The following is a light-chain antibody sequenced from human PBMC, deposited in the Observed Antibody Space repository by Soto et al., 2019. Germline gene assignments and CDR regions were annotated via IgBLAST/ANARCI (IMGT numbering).Light chain of an antibody. CDR1: QSISSS. Sequence: DIQMTQSPSSLSASVGDRVTITCRASQSISSSLNWYQEKPGKAPKLLIYAASSLQSGVPSRFSGSGSGTDFTLTISSLQPEDFATCYCQQSYSTPYTFGQGTKLEIK. CDR3: QQSYSTPYT. CDR2: AAS. J-gene: IGKJ2*01. V-gene: IGKV1-39*01.